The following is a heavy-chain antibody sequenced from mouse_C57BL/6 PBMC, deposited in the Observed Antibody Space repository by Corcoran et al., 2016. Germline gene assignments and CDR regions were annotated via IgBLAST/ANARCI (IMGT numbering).Heavy chain of an antibody. CDR1: GYPFTTYG. J-gene: IGHJ4*01. D-gene: IGHD3-1*01. V-gene: IGHV9-3*01. CDR3: AVLGLYAMDY. CDR2: INTYSGVP. Sequence: QIQLVQSGPELKKPGETVTISCKASGYPFTTYGMSWVKQAPGKGLKWRGWINTYSGVPTYADDFKGRFAFSLETSASTAYLQINNLKNEDTATDFCAVLGLYAMDYCGQGTSVTVSS.